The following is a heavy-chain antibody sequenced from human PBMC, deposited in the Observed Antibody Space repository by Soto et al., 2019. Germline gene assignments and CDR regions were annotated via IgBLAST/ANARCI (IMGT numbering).Heavy chain of an antibody. J-gene: IGHJ4*02. CDR2: IIPILGIA. Sequence: ASVKVSCKASGGTFSSYTISWVRQAPGQGLEWMGRIIPILGIANYAQKFQGRVTITADKSTSTAYMELSSLRSEDTAVYYCASSTTVTHTSDYWGQGTLVTVSS. D-gene: IGHD4-17*01. CDR1: GGTFSSYT. CDR3: ASSTTVTHTSDY. V-gene: IGHV1-69*02.